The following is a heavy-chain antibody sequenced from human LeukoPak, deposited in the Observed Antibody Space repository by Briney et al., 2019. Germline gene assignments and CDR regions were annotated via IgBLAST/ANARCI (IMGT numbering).Heavy chain of an antibody. CDR2: ITSDSTI. V-gene: IGHV3-11*01. CDR1: GGSFSDHY. Sequence: LSLTCAVYGGSFSDHYMSWIRQAPGKGLEWASYITSDSTIYYTDSVKGRFTISRDNAKNSLYPQMNSLRAEDTAVYYCAREIYSRSSGSPVDYWGQGTLVTVSS. CDR3: AREIYSRSSGSPVDY. J-gene: IGHJ4*02. D-gene: IGHD6-6*01.